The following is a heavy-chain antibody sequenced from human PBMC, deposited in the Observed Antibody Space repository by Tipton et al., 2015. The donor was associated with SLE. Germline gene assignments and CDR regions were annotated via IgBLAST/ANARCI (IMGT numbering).Heavy chain of an antibody. V-gene: IGHV4-39*01. CDR1: GGSISSSSYY. CDR3: ARQIAVAGPVRGYFDY. Sequence: TLSLTCTVSGGSISSSSYYWGWIRQPPGKGLEWIGTMYYSGSTSYNPSLKSRVTISVDTSKKQFSLKLSSVTAADTAVYYCARQIAVAGPVRGYFDYWGQGTLVTVSS. CDR2: MYYSGST. J-gene: IGHJ4*02. D-gene: IGHD6-19*01.